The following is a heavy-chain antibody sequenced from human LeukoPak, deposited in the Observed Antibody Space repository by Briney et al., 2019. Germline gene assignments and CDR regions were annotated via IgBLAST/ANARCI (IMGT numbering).Heavy chain of an antibody. D-gene: IGHD1-14*01. CDR2: IYSSGPT. V-gene: IGHV3-53*01. Sequence: PGGSLKLSCAASGFTVYTHYMGWVRQAPGKGLECVSVIYSSGPTYYADSVKGRFTISRDNSKNTLYLQMNSLRAEDTAVYYCATDLGIIGTTHAFDIRGQGTVVTVSS. CDR1: GFTVYTHY. J-gene: IGHJ3*02. CDR3: ATDLGIIGTTHAFDI.